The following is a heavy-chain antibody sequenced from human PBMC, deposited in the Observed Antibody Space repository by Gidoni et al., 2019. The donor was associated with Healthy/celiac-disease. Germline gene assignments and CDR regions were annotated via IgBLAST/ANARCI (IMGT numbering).Heavy chain of an antibody. CDR1: GGSISSSSYY. CDR3: DVWGSYQDAFDI. J-gene: IGHJ3*02. V-gene: IGHV4-39*01. CDR2: LYYSGST. Sequence: QLQLQESGPGLVKPSETLSLTCTVSGGSISSSSYYWGWIRQPPGKGLEWIGSLYYSGSTYYNPSLKSRVTISVDTSKNQFSLKLSSVTAADTAVYYCDVWGSYQDAFDIWGQGTMVTVSS. D-gene: IGHD3-16*02.